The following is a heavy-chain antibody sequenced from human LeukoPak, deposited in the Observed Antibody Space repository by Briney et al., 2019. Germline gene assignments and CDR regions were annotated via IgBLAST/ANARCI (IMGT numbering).Heavy chain of an antibody. Sequence: PGRSLRLSCAASGFTFSSYGMHWVRQAPGKGLEWVAVISYDGSNKYYADSVKGRFTISRDSSKNTLYLQMNSLRAEDTAVYYCAKVRVDTAYYYYGMDVWGQGTTVTVSS. CDR1: GFTFSSYG. D-gene: IGHD5-18*01. V-gene: IGHV3-30*18. CDR2: ISYDGSNK. CDR3: AKVRVDTAYYYYGMDV. J-gene: IGHJ6*02.